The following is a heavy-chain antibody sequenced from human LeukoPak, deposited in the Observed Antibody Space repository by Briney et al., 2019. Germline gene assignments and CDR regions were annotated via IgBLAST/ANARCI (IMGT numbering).Heavy chain of an antibody. CDR1: GFTFSDYY. D-gene: IGHD6-19*01. Sequence: GGSLRLSCAASGFTFSDYYMNWVRQAPGKGLEWVSYISSSGSTIYYADSVKGRFTISRDNAKNSLYLQMNSLRAEDTAVYYCARSPTGSGWYYFDYWGQGTLVTVSS. V-gene: IGHV3-11*04. J-gene: IGHJ4*02. CDR2: ISSSGSTI. CDR3: ARSPTGSGWYYFDY.